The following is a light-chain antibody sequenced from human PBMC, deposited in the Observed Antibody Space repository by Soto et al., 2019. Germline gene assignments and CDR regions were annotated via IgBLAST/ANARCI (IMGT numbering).Light chain of an antibody. CDR2: DAS. V-gene: IGKV1-5*01. J-gene: IGKJ1*01. Sequence: RNQCRSTQCKSVVKRVSITLRASQSISSYLNWSQQKPAKAPKLLIYDASALSRRVPSRVIGMRSGTEFCPTISILQPGDFATYYCTQSNSYSTPFGQGTQLDIK. CDR1: QSISSY. CDR3: TQSNSYSTP.